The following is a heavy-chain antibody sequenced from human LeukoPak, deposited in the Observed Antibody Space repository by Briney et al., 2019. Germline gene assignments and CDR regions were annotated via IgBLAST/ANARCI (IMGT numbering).Heavy chain of an antibody. J-gene: IGHJ4*02. V-gene: IGHV1-2*06. CDR3: AREGGIRYFDWLPSY. D-gene: IGHD3-9*01. CDR2: INPNSGGT. CDR1: GYTFTDYY. Sequence: ASVKVSCKASGYTFTDYYMHWVRQAPGQGLEWMGRINPNSGGTNYAQKFQGRVTMTRDTSISTAYMELSRLRSDDTAVYYCAREGGIRYFDWLPSYWGQGTLVTVSS.